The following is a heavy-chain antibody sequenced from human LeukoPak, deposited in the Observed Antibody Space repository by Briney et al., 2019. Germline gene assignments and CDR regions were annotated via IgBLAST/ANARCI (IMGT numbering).Heavy chain of an antibody. D-gene: IGHD2-21*02. Sequence: SVKVSCKASGGTFSSYAISWVRQAPGQGLEWMGGIIPIFGTANYAQKLQGRVTITADESTSTAYMELSSLRSGDTAVYYCARAHCGGDCYSSDRYYFDYWGQGTLVTVSS. CDR2: IIPIFGTA. J-gene: IGHJ4*02. V-gene: IGHV1-69*13. CDR1: GGTFSSYA. CDR3: ARAHCGGDCYSSDRYYFDY.